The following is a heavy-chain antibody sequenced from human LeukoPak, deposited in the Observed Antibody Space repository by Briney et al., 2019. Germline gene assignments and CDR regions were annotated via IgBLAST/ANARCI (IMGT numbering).Heavy chain of an antibody. D-gene: IGHD2-2*01. J-gene: IGHJ5*02. V-gene: IGHV4-59*01. Sequence: SETLSLTCTVSGCSISSYYWSWIRQPPGKGLEWIGYIYYSGSTNYNPSLKSRVTISVDTSKNQFSLKLSSVTAADTAVYYCARVIVVVPAALGWFDPWGQGTLVTVSS. CDR3: ARVIVVVPAALGWFDP. CDR1: GCSISSYY. CDR2: IYYSGST.